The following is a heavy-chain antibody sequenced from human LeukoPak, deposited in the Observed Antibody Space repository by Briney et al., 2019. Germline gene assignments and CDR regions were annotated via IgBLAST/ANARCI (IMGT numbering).Heavy chain of an antibody. CDR1: GGSFSGYY. Sequence: SETLSLTCAVYGGSFSGYYWSWNRQPPGKGLEWIGEINHSGSTNYNPSLKSRVTISVDTSKNQFSLKLSSVTAADTAVYYCARGRRSSGPGRTDHWGQGTLVTVSS. D-gene: IGHD6-19*01. CDR2: INHSGST. CDR3: ARGRRSSGPGRTDH. V-gene: IGHV4-34*01. J-gene: IGHJ4*02.